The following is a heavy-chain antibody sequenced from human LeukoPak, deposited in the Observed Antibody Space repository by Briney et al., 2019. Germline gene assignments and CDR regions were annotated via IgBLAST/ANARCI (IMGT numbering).Heavy chain of an antibody. CDR1: GYTFTSYA. J-gene: IGHJ4*02. V-gene: IGHV7-4-1*02. Sequence: ASVKVSCKASGYTFTSYAMNWVRQAPGQGLEWMGWINTNTGNPTYAQGFTGRFVFSLDTSISTAYLQISSLKAEDTAVYYCARVARRIGSGYYFEYWGQGTLVTVSS. D-gene: IGHD3-22*01. CDR2: INTNTGNP. CDR3: ARVARRIGSGYYFEY.